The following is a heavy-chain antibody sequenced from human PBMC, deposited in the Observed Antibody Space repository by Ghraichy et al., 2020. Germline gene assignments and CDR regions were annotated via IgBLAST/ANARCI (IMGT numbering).Heavy chain of an antibody. J-gene: IGHJ4*02. Sequence: GGSLRLSCVGSGFTFSSHSMNWVRQAPGKGLEWVSSISSSGSDIYYADSVKGRFTISRDIAKNALYLQMNSLRAEDTAVYYCASDSVGSIDYFDYWGQGTLVTVSS. V-gene: IGHV3-21*01. CDR3: ASDSVGSIDYFDY. CDR1: GFTFSSHS. CDR2: ISSSGSDI. D-gene: IGHD1-26*01.